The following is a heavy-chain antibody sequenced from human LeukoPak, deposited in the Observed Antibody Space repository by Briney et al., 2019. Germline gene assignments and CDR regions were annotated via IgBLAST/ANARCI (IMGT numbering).Heavy chain of an antibody. V-gene: IGHV4-59*08. D-gene: IGHD3-22*01. CDR3: ARHTYYYDGSGYYLYYFDY. CDR2: IYYSGST. Sequence: SETLSLTCTVSGGSISSYYWSWIRQPPGKGLEWIGYIYYSGSTNYNPSLKSRVTISVDTSKNQFSLKLSSVTAADTAVYYCARHTYYYDGSGYYLYYFDYWGQGTLVTVSS. J-gene: IGHJ4*02. CDR1: GGSISSYY.